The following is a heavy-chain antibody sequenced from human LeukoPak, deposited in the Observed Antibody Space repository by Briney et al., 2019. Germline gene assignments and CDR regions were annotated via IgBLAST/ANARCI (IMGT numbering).Heavy chain of an antibody. D-gene: IGHD2-15*01. Sequence: GGSLRLSCVASGFTFNNHNMDWVRQAPGKGPEWISYISGSGDAIFYADSVQGRFTISRDSAKNSVYLQMNSLRAEDTAVYYCARTYGSGSLDYGGQGTLVTVSS. CDR1: GFTFNNHN. CDR3: ARTYGSGSLDY. J-gene: IGHJ4*02. CDR2: ISGSGDAI. V-gene: IGHV3-48*01.